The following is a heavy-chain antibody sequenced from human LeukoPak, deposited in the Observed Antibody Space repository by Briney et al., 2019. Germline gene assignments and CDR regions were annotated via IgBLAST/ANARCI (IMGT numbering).Heavy chain of an antibody. CDR1: GGSISSSRYY. J-gene: IGHJ4*02. V-gene: IGHV4-39*07. CDR2: IHYSGST. CDR3: ARVVRGGWYYFDY. Sequence: SETLSLTCTVSGGSISSSRYYWGWIRQPPGKGLEWIGSIHYSGSTYYNPSLKSRVTVSVDTSENQFSLKLSSVTAADTAVYYCARVVRGGWYYFDYWGQGTLVTVSS. D-gene: IGHD6-19*01.